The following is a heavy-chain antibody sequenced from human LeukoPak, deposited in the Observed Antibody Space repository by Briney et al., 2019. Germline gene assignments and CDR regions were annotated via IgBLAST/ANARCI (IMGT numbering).Heavy chain of an antibody. CDR2: IYYSGST. CDR3: ARDYYDTSGYPLRYFDY. J-gene: IGHJ4*02. Sequence: KTSETLSLTCTVSGGSISSYCWNWIRQPPGKGLEWIGYIYYSGSTNYNPSLKSRVTISVDMSKNQFSLKLSSVTAADTAVYYCARDYYDTSGYPLRYFDYWGQGTLVTVSS. CDR1: GGSISSYC. D-gene: IGHD3-22*01. V-gene: IGHV4-59*01.